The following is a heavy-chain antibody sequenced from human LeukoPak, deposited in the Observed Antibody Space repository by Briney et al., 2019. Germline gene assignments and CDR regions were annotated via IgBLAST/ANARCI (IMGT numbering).Heavy chain of an antibody. D-gene: IGHD2-2*01. J-gene: IGHJ4*02. CDR3: AKGSSTTCPCYRDH. CDR2: ISATRGNI. Sequence: PGGSLRLSCVASGFTFTNYAMSWVRQPPGKGLEWVSAISATRGNIYYADSVQGRFSISRDNSKNTLYLQMNSLRAEDTAVYYCAKGSSTTCPCYRDHWGQGTLVTVSS. CDR1: GFTFTNYA. V-gene: IGHV3-23*01.